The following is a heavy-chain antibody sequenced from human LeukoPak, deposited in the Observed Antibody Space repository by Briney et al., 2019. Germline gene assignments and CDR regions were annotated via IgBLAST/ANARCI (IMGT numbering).Heavy chain of an antibody. CDR1: GFTFSNAW. D-gene: IGHD4-23*01. CDR3: ARDKDLDGGANFDY. V-gene: IGHV3-15*01. CDR2: IKSKTDGGTT. J-gene: IGHJ4*02. Sequence: PGGSLRLSCAASGFTFSNAWMSWVRQAPGKGLEWVGRIKSKTDGGTTDYAAPVKGRFTISRDDSKNTLYLQMNSLRAEDTAVYYCARDKDLDGGANFDYWGQGTLVTVSS.